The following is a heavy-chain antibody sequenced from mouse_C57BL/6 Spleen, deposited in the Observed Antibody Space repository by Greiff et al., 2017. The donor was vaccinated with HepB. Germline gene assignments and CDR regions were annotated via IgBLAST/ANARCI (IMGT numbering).Heavy chain of an antibody. CDR3: ARDPHDYYGSSFWYFDV. J-gene: IGHJ1*03. CDR1: GYSITSGYY. D-gene: IGHD1-1*01. Sequence: EVQLQESGPGLVKPSQSLSLTCSVPGYSITSGYYWNWIRQFPGNKLEWMGYISYDGSNNYNPSLKNRISITRDTSKNQFFLKLNSVTTEDTATYYCARDPHDYYGSSFWYFDVWGTGTTVTVSS. CDR2: ISYDGSN. V-gene: IGHV3-6*01.